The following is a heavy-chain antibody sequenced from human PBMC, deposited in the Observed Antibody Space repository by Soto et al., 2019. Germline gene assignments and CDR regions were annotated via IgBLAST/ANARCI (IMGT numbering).Heavy chain of an antibody. CDR2: IWYDGSNT. CDR1: GFTFRNYG. Sequence: QVQLVESGGGVVQPGRSLRLSCAASGFTFRNYGMHWVRQAPGKGLEWVAVIWYDGSNTYYADSVKGRFTISRDNSKNTLHLQMNSLRAEETAVYYCTRDVSYRYFDLWGRGSLVTVFS. J-gene: IGHJ2*01. CDR3: TRDVSYRYFDL. V-gene: IGHV3-33*01.